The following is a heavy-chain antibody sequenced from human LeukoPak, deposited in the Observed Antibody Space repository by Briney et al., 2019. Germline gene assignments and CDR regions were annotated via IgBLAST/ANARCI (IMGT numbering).Heavy chain of an antibody. D-gene: IGHD4-11*01. Sequence: PGTSLRLSCEASGFIFNHYALHWVRQAPNKGLEWVAVIWSDGTNRYYADSVKGRFSIFRDDSQKRVFLQMNSLRAEDAAVYYCVRDAQRGFDYSNSLQYWGQGALVTVSS. V-gene: IGHV3-33*01. J-gene: IGHJ4*02. CDR2: IWSDGTNR. CDR1: GFIFNHYA. CDR3: VRDAQRGFDYSNSLQY.